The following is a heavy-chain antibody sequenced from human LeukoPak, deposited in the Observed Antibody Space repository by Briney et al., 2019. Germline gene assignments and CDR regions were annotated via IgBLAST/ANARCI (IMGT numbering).Heavy chain of an antibody. V-gene: IGHV3-21*01. J-gene: IGHJ5*02. CDR1: GVTFSSYS. Sequence: PGGSLRLSCAASGVTFSSYSMNWVRHAPGKGLEWVSSIISSSSYIYYADSVKGRFTISRDNAKNSLYLQMNSLRAEDTAVYYCARDIAAAILGWFGPWGQGTLVTVSS. CDR3: ARDIAAAILGWFGP. CDR2: IISSSSYI. D-gene: IGHD6-13*01.